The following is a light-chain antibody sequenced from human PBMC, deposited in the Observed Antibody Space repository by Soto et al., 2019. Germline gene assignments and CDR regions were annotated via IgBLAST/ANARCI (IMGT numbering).Light chain of an antibody. J-gene: IGKJ1*01. CDR1: QSVNRSY. Sequence: EIVLMQSPGTLSLSPGERATLSCRASQSVNRSYLAWYQQKPGQAPRLLIYGASSRATGIPDRFSGSGSGTDFTLTISRLEPEDFAVYYCQQYGSSPPWTFGQGTQVEIK. V-gene: IGKV3-20*01. CDR2: GAS. CDR3: QQYGSSPPWT.